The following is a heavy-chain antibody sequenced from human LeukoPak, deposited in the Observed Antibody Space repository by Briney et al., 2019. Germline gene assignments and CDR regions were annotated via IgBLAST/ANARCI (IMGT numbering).Heavy chain of an antibody. CDR3: ARGGAAYYYDSSGTS. D-gene: IGHD3-22*01. CDR1: GFSFMNAW. Sequence: PGGSLRLSCAASGFSFMNAWMIWVRQAPGKGLEWVGRIKSNADGGTPDYAAPARGRFTISRDDSKNTLYLQMNSLRAEDTAVYYCARGGAAYYYDSSGTSWGQGTMVTVSS. CDR2: IKSNADGGTP. J-gene: IGHJ3*01. V-gene: IGHV3-15*05.